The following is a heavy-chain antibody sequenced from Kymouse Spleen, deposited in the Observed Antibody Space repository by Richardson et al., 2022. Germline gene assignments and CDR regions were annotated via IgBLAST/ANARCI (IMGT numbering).Heavy chain of an antibody. CDR2: ISYDGSNK. CDR1: GFTFSSYG. Sequence: QVQLVESGGGVVQPGRSLRLSCAASGFTFSSYGMHWVRQAPGKGLEWVAVISYDGSNKYYADSVKGRFTISRDNSKNTLYLQMNSLRAEDTAVYYCAKVGVDTAMVKDFDYWGQGTLVTVSS. J-gene: IGHJ4*02. CDR3: AKVGVDTAMVKDFDY. D-gene: IGHD5-18,IGHD5-18*01. V-gene: IGHV3-30*18.